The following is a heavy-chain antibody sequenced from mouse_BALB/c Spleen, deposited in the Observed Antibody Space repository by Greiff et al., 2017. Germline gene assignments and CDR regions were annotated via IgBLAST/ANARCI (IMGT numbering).Heavy chain of an antibody. Sequence: EVHLVESGAELVRSGASVKLSCTASGFNIKDYYMHWVKQRPEQGLEWTGWIDPENGDTEYAPKFQGKATMTADTSSNTAYLQLSSLTSEDTAVYYCNAYRYDYFDYWGQGTTLTVSS. CDR3: NAYRYDYFDY. D-gene: IGHD2-14*01. V-gene: IGHV14-4*02. J-gene: IGHJ2*01. CDR1: GFNIKDYY. CDR2: IDPENGDT.